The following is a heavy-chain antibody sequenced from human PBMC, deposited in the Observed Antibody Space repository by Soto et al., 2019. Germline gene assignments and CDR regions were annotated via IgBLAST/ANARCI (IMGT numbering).Heavy chain of an antibody. CDR1: GGSISSSNW. Sequence: QVQLQESGPGLVKPSGTLSLTCAVSGGSISSSNWWSWVRQPPGKGLEWIGEIYHSGSTNYNPSLKSRVTISVDKSKNQFSLKLSSVNAADTAVYYCARSPDSSGYYPRRYYYGMDVWGQGTTVTVS. V-gene: IGHV4-4*02. D-gene: IGHD3-22*01. J-gene: IGHJ6*02. CDR2: IYHSGST. CDR3: ARSPDSSGYYPRRYYYGMDV.